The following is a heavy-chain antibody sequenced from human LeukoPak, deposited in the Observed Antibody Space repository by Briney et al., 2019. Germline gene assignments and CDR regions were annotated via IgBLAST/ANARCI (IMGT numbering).Heavy chain of an antibody. D-gene: IGHD2-2*01. CDR2: ISSSSSTI. Sequence: PGGSLRLSCAASGFTFSSYSMNWVRQAPGKGLEWVSYISSSSSTIYYADSVKGRFTISRDNAKNSLYLQMNSLRAEDTAVYYCARDRCSSTSCPYYYYGMDVWGQGTTVTVSS. J-gene: IGHJ6*02. CDR3: ARDRCSSTSCPYYYYGMDV. V-gene: IGHV3-48*04. CDR1: GFTFSSYS.